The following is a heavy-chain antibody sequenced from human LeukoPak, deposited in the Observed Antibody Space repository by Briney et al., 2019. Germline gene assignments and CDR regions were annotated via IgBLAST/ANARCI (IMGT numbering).Heavy chain of an antibody. V-gene: IGHV4-61*02. CDR3: AREVTRFDP. J-gene: IGHJ5*02. CDR2: IYTSGST. CDR1: GGSISSGSYY. D-gene: IGHD2-21*02. Sequence: SETLSLTCTVSGGSISSGSYYWSWIRQPAGKGLEWIGRIYTSGSTNYNPSLKSRVTISVDTSKNQFSLKLSSVTAADTAVYYCAREVTRFDPWGQGTLVTVSS.